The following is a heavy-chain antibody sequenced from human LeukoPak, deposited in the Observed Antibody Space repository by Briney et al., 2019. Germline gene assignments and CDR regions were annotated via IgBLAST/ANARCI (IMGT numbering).Heavy chain of an antibody. CDR2: INPNSGGT. CDR1: GGTFSSYA. V-gene: IGHV1-2*02. CDR3: ASLSEYCSSTSCYGYGMDV. J-gene: IGHJ6*02. Sequence: ASVKVSCKASGGTFSSYAISWVRQAPGQGLEWMGWINPNSGGTNYAQKFQGRVTMTRDTSISTAYMELSRLRSDDTAVYYCASLSEYCSSTSCYGYGMDVWGQGTTVTVSS. D-gene: IGHD2-2*01.